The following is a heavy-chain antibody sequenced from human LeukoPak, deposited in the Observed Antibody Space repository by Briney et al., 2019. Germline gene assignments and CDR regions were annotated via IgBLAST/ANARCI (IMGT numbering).Heavy chain of an antibody. CDR2: IKQDGREK. CDR1: GFTFSTYW. D-gene: IGHD5-12*01. V-gene: IGHV3-7*03. Sequence: GGSLRLSCAASGFTFSTYWMTWVRQAPGKGLEWVASIKQDGREKMYVDSVRGRFTTSRDNAKNSEYLQMNSLRAEDTAVYYCARDAGRSGYDIFDYWGQGTLVIVSS. J-gene: IGHJ4*02. CDR3: ARDAGRSGYDIFDY.